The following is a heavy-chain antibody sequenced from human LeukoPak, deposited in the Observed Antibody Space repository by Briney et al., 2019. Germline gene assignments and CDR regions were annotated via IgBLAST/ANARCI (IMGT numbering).Heavy chain of an antibody. CDR2: INHSGST. J-gene: IGHJ4*02. Sequence: PSETLSLTFAVSGGSFSAYYWGWIRQPPGKGLEWIGQINHSGSTNYNPSLKSRVTISVDTSKNQFSLKLSSVTAADTAVYYCARYFGVVIPNFDYWGQGTLVTVSS. CDR1: GGSFSAYY. CDR3: ARYFGVVIPNFDY. D-gene: IGHD3-3*01. V-gene: IGHV4-34*01.